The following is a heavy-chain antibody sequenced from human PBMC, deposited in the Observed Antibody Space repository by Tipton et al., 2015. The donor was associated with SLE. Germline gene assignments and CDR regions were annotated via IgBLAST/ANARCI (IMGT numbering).Heavy chain of an antibody. Sequence: TLSLTCTVSGGSISSSSYYWGWIRQPPGKGLEWLGSIYYSGSTYYNPSLKSRVTISVDTSKNQFSLKLRSVTAADTAVYYCARTSIAARQGESYFDYWGQGTLVTVSS. D-gene: IGHD6-6*01. V-gene: IGHV4-39*01. CDR3: ARTSIAARQGESYFDY. CDR2: IYYSGST. J-gene: IGHJ4*02. CDR1: GGSISSSSYY.